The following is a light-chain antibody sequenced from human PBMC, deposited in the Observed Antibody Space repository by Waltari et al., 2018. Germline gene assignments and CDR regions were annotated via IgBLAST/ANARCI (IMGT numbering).Light chain of an antibody. CDR2: DHS. Sequence: QSALTQPASVSGSPGQSTTTFCTATSRDVGGYNYVSWYQQHPGKAPKLMIYDHSNRPSGVATRFSGYKAGNTATLTISGLQADGYADYYCSSYTSMSTHDFVFGGWPKLNVL. V-gene: IGLV2-14*01. J-gene: IGLJ2*01. CDR1: SRDVGGYNY. CDR3: SSYTSMSTHDFV.